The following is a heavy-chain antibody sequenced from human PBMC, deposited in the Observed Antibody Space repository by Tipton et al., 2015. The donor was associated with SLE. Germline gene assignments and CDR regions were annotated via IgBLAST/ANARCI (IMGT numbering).Heavy chain of an antibody. D-gene: IGHD5-12*01. CDR3: ARGDIVATINRD. J-gene: IGHJ4*02. CDR1: GGSISSYY. CDR2: IYHSGST. V-gene: IGHV4-59*12. Sequence: TLSLTCTVSGGSISSYYWSWIRQPPGKELEWIGYIYHSGSTYYNPSLKSRVTISVDTSKNQFSLKLSSVTAADTAVYYCARGDIVATINRDWGQGTLVTVSS.